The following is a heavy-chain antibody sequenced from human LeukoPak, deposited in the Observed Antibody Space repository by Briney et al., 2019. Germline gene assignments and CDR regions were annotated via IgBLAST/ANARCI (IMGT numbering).Heavy chain of an antibody. CDR2: IKEDGSDK. Sequence: GSLRLSCAASGFTFSNYWMSWVRQTPGKGLEWVANIKEDGSDKYYVDSLKGRFTISRDNAKNSLYLQMNSLRAEDTAVYYCAKDRTRQAYWGQGTLVTVSS. V-gene: IGHV3-7*03. J-gene: IGHJ4*02. CDR1: GFTFSNYW. D-gene: IGHD3-3*01. CDR3: AKDRTRQAY.